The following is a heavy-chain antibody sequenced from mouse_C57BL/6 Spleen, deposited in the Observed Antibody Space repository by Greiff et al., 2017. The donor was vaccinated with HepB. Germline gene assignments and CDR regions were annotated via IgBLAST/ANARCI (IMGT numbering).Heavy chain of an antibody. J-gene: IGHJ3*01. CDR3: ARGGGLAY. V-gene: IGHV1-50*01. CDR2: IDPSDSYT. CDR1: GYTFTSYW. Sequence: QVQLQQPGAELVKPGASVKLSCKASGYTFTSYWMQWVKQRPGQGLEWIGEIDPSDSYTNYNQKFKGKATLTVDTSSSTAYMQLSSLTSEDSAVYYGARGGGLAYWGQGTLVTVSA.